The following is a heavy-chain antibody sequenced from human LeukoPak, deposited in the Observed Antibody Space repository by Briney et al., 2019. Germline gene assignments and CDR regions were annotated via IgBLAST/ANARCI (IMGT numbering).Heavy chain of an antibody. CDR2: INPYNGGT. CDR3: ARARTNDDAFDI. Sequence: ASVKVSCKASGYTFTGYYMHWVRQAPGQGLEWMGWINPYNGGTNSAQKLQGRVTMTRDTSISTAYMELTRLRSDDTAAYYCARARTNDDAFDIWGQGTMVTVSS. J-gene: IGHJ3*02. V-gene: IGHV1-2*02. D-gene: IGHD1-1*01. CDR1: GYTFTGYY.